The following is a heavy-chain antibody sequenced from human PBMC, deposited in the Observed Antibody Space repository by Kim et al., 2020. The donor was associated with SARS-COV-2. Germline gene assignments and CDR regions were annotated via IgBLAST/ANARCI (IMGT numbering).Heavy chain of an antibody. CDR1: GGSVSSSNYY. CDR2: IYYTGDT. CDR3: ARLEYSSSSRLFDP. J-gene: IGHJ5*02. Sequence: SETLSLTCTVSGGSVSSSNYYWGWIRQPPGKGLEWIANIYYTGDTYYNPSLKSRVTISVDTSKNHFSLKLSSLTAADTAVYYCARLEYSSSSRLFDPWGQGTLVTVSS. D-gene: IGHD6-6*01. V-gene: IGHV4-39*02.